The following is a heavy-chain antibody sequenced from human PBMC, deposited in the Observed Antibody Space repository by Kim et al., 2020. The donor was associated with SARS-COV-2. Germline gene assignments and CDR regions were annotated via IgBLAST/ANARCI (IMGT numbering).Heavy chain of an antibody. CDR3: ARIYSYGHFDY. Sequence: SETLSLTCTVSGGSISSSSYYWGWIRQPPGKGLEWIGSIYYSGSTYYNPSLKSRVTISVDTSKNQFSLKLSSVTAADTAVYYCARIYSYGHFDYWGQGTLVTVSS. CDR1: GGSISSSSYY. V-gene: IGHV4-39*01. D-gene: IGHD5-18*01. CDR2: IYYSGST. J-gene: IGHJ4*02.